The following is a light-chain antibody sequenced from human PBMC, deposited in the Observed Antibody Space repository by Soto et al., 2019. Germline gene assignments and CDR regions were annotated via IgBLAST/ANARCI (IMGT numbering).Light chain of an antibody. CDR3: VAWDAGVSGPA. Sequence: QSVLTQPPSASGTPGQRVTISCSGSSSYIGSKYVYWYQQLPGTAPKLLMYRNNQRPSGVPDRFSGSKSGTSASLAISGLRSEDEDDYNCVAWDAGVSGPAFGGGTKLTVL. J-gene: IGLJ2*01. V-gene: IGLV1-47*01. CDR1: SSYIGSKY. CDR2: RNN.